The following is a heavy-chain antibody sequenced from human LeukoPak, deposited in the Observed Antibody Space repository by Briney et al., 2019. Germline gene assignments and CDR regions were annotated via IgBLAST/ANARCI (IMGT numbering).Heavy chain of an antibody. D-gene: IGHD6-19*01. CDR2: ISGSGGST. CDR3: AKVYSSGWYWADY. CDR1: GFTFSSYV. V-gene: IGHV3-23*01. J-gene: IGHJ4*02. Sequence: PGGSLRLSCAASGFTFSSYVMSWVRQAPGKGLEWVSGISGSGGSTNHADSVKGRFTISRDNSKNTLYLQMNSLRAEDTAEYYCAKVYSSGWYWADYWGQGTLVTVSS.